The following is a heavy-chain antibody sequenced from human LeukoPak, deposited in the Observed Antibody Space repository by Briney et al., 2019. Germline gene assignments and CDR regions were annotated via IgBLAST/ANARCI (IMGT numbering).Heavy chain of an antibody. V-gene: IGHV3-23*01. CDR1: GFTFSSYA. CDR2: ISGSGGST. D-gene: IGHD3-10*01. CDR3: AKVLLWFGEQGWFNP. J-gene: IGHJ5*02. Sequence: PGGSLRLSCAASGFTFSSYAMSWVRQAPGKGLEWVSAISGSGGSTYYADSVKGRFTISRDNSKNTLYLQMNSLRAEDTAVYYCAKVLLWFGEQGWFNPWGQGTLVTVSS.